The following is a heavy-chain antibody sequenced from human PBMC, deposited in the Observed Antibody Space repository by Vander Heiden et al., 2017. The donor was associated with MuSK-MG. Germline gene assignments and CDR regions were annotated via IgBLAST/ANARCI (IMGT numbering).Heavy chain of an antibody. CDR2: INAGNGNT. J-gene: IGHJ5*02. CDR3: ARGGNDFWGFDP. Sequence: QVQVVQSGAEVKKPGASVKVSCKASGYSFTSFAIHWVRQAPGQRLEWMGWINAGNGNTKYSQKFQDRVTITRDTSASTAFMELSSLRSEDTAVYYCARGGNDFWGFDPWGQGTLVTVS. V-gene: IGHV1-3*01. D-gene: IGHD3-3*01. CDR1: GYSFTSFA.